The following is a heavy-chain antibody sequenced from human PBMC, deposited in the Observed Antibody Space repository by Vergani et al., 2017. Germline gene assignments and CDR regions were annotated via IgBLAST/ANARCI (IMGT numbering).Heavy chain of an antibody. Sequence: EVELEEFGGGLAQPGMTLRLSCAASGFKFDEYVMHWVRQAPGKGLEWVAGISWNSNSEDYADSVEGRFTISRDNAKNSVFLQMSSLTSEDTAVYYCAKSDKRGVAIIEYFFDHWGHGSLVTVSS. CDR2: ISWNSNSE. J-gene: IGHJ4*01. D-gene: IGHD3-3*01. CDR1: GFKFDEYV. V-gene: IGHV3-9*01. CDR3: AKSDKRGVAIIEYFFDH.